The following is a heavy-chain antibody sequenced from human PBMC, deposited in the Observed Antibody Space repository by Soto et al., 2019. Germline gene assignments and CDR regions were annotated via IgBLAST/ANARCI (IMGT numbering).Heavy chain of an antibody. CDR2: ISAGGVST. J-gene: IGHJ4*02. Sequence: LRLSCVTSGFTFTNYAMTWVRQGPGKGLEWVSSISAGGVSTYFADSVKDRFTISRDNSKNTLYLQMSSLRAEDTALYFCAKDLSLNGGNTNGYYDSWGQGTRVTVSS. CDR1: GFTFTNYA. V-gene: IGHV3-23*01. D-gene: IGHD2-15*01. CDR3: AKDLSLNGGNTNGYYDS.